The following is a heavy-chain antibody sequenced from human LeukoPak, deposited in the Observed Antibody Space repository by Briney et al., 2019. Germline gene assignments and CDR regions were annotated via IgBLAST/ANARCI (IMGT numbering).Heavy chain of an antibody. CDR2: ITTSGDNA. V-gene: IGHV3-23*01. CDR3: ARDHDNFFDY. Sequence: GGSLRLSCAASGFTFSGYAMSWVRQAPGKGLEWVSAITTSGDNAYYVDSVKGRFTMSRDNSRNTLYLQMNSLGADDTAVYYCARDHDNFFDYWGQGTLVSVST. J-gene: IGHJ4*02. D-gene: IGHD3-9*01. CDR1: GFTFSGYA.